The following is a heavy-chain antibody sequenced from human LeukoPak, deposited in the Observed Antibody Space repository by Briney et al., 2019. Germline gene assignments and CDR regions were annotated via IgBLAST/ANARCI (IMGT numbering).Heavy chain of an antibody. V-gene: IGHV1-18*04. CDR2: ISAYNGNT. Sequence: GASVKVSCKASGYTFTSYGISWGRQAPGQGLEWMGWISAYNGNTNYAQKLQGRVTMTTDTSTSTAYMALRSLRSDDTAVYYCARGGLRQVRGVTRIHTPRFDYWGQGTLVTVSS. CDR1: GYTFTSYG. CDR3: ARGGLRQVRGVTRIHTPRFDY. D-gene: IGHD3-10*01. J-gene: IGHJ4*02.